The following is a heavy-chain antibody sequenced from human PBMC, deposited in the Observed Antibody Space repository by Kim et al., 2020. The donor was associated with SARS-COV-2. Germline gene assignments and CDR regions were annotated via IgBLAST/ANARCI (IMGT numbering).Heavy chain of an antibody. D-gene: IGHD2-21*02. V-gene: IGHV4-34*01. CDR3: ARVVVVTAILGGYYYYGMDV. CDR2: INHSGST. J-gene: IGHJ6*02. CDR1: GGSFSGYY. Sequence: SETLSLTCAVYGGSFSGYYWSWIRQPPGKGLEWIGEINHSGSTNYNPSLKSRVTISVDTSKNQFSLKLSSVTAADTAVYYCARVVVVTAILGGYYYYGMDVWGQGTTVTVSS.